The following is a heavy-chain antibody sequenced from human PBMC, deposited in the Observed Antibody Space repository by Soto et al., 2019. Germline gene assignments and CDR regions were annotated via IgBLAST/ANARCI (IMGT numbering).Heavy chain of an antibody. CDR3: ARHRGPAPVY. V-gene: IGHV4-39*01. J-gene: IGHJ4*02. D-gene: IGHD3-10*01. Sequence: PSETLSLTXTVSGGSISGYYWTWIRQPPGKGPEWVGSLFYGGTTDYNPSLKSRLTMSLDTSKNHFSLKLRSVTAADTAVYYCARHRGPAPVYWGQGTLVTVSP. CDR2: LFYGGTT. CDR1: GGSISGYY.